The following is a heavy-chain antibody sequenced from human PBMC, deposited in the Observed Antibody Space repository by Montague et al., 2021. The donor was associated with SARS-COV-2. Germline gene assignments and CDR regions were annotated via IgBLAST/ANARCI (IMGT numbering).Heavy chain of an antibody. D-gene: IGHD3-9*01. Sequence: PALVKSTQTLTLTCTFSGFSLTTPGVGVAWIRQPPGKALEWLALSYWDDDKHYSPSLKSRLSISKDTAKNQVVLTMANMDPVDSATYYCVRSCYDILPDYDYLDYWGQGTLVTVSS. V-gene: IGHV2-5*02. J-gene: IGHJ4*02. CDR1: GFSLTTPGVG. CDR2: SYWDDDK. CDR3: VRSCYDILPDYDYLDY.